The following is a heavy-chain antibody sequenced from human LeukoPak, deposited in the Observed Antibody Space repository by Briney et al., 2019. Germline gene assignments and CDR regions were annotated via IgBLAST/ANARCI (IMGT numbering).Heavy chain of an antibody. D-gene: IGHD3-3*01. CDR1: GGSISSYY. CDR2: IYSGGST. Sequence: ETLSLTCTVSGGSISSYYWSWIRQPPGKGLEWVSVIYSGGSTYYADSVKGRFTISRDNSKNTLYLQMNSLRAEDTAVYYCARAGTYYDVWSGSFGIDVWGQGTTVTVSS. J-gene: IGHJ6*02. CDR3: ARAGTYYDVWSGSFGIDV. V-gene: IGHV3-66*01.